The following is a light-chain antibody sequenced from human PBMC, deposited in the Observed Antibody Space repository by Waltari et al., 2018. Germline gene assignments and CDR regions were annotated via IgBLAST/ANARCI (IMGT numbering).Light chain of an antibody. CDR2: KAS. CDR3: QQYNTYSWT. J-gene: IGKJ1*01. Sequence: QMTQSPSTLSASVGDRVTIPCRASQSVRTYLAWYQQKPGKVPKLLIYKASTLETGVPSRFSGSGSETVFTLTIASLQPDDFGTYYCQQYNTYSWTFGQGTEVDIK. V-gene: IGKV1-5*03. CDR1: QSVRTY.